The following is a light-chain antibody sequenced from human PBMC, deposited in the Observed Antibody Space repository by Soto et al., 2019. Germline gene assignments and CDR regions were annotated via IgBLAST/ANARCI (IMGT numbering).Light chain of an antibody. Sequence: QSALTQPPSASGSPGQSVTISCTGTTTDVGGYDLVSWYQQHPGKAPKVIIYEVTKRPSGVPDRFFGSKSGSTASLTVSGLQAEDEADYYCSSYTSSRAYVFGIGTKLTVL. J-gene: IGLJ1*01. V-gene: IGLV2-8*01. CDR1: TTDVGGYDL. CDR3: SSYTSSRAYV. CDR2: EVT.